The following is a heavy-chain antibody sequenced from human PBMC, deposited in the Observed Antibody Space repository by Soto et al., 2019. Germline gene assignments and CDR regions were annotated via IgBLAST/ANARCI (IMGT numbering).Heavy chain of an antibody. V-gene: IGHV4-39*01. Sequence: QLHLQQSGPGLLKPSETLSLTCTVSGGSITSSSYYWGWVRQSPGKGLEWIGYMRYNGDPHSDPSRQRRVNISVDTPKSQFSLSLSSVTAADTAIYYCVCSLGPTTGIDYWGQGILVTVSS. CDR2: MRYNGDP. CDR3: VCSLGPTTGIDY. J-gene: IGHJ4*02. D-gene: IGHD1-1*01. CDR1: GGSITSSSYY.